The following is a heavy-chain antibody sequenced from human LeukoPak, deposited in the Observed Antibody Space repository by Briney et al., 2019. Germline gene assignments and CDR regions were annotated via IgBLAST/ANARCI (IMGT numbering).Heavy chain of an antibody. V-gene: IGHV1-2*06. CDR1: GYTFTCYY. Sequence: ASVKVSCKASGYTFTCYYMHWVRQAPGQGLEWMGRINPNSGGTNYAQKFQGRVTMTRDTSISTAYMRLSRLRSDDTAVYYCARAQTYYYDSSGYYYSDYWGQGTLVTVSS. D-gene: IGHD3-22*01. CDR3: ARAQTYYYDSSGYYYSDY. J-gene: IGHJ4*02. CDR2: INPNSGGT.